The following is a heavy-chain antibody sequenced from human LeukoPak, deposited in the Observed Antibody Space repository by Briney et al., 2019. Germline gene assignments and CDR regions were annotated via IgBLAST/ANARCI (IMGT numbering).Heavy chain of an antibody. D-gene: IGHD1-14*01. CDR2: ISGSSGST. CDR1: GFTFSSYA. Sequence: GGSLRLSCAASGFTFSSYAMNWVRQAPGKGLEWVSAISGSSGSTYYADFVKGRFTISRDNSKNTLYLQMNSLRAGDTAIYFCAKPARTDYTDYWGQGTLVTVSS. V-gene: IGHV3-23*01. J-gene: IGHJ4*02. CDR3: AKPARTDYTDY.